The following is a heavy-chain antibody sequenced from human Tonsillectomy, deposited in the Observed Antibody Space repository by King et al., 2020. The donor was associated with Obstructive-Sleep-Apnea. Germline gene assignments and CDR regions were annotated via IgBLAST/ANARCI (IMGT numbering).Heavy chain of an antibody. CDR2: IYHSGST. Sequence: LQLQESGPRLVKPSETLSLTCTVSVYSISSGYHWGWIRQPPGKGLEWIGSIYHSGSTYYSPSLKSRLTISVDTSKNQFSLTMTSVTAADTALYFCAREGVFTMFGEAYSTFDIWGQGTMVTVSS. CDR1: VYSISSGYH. V-gene: IGHV4-38-2*02. CDR3: AREGVFTMFGEAYSTFDI. J-gene: IGHJ3*02. D-gene: IGHD3-3*01.